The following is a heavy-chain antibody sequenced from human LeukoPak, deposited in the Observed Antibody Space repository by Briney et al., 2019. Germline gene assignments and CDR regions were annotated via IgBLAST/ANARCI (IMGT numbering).Heavy chain of an antibody. J-gene: IGHJ4*02. D-gene: IGHD1-26*01. V-gene: IGHV4-59*12. CDR1: GGSISSYY. Sequence: PSETLSLTCTVSGGSISSYYWSWIRQPPGKGLEWIGYIYYSGSTNYNPSLKSRVTMSVDTSKKQFSLKLSSVTAADTAVYYCARTQWEPYYFDYWGQGTLVTVSS. CDR2: IYYSGST. CDR3: ARTQWEPYYFDY.